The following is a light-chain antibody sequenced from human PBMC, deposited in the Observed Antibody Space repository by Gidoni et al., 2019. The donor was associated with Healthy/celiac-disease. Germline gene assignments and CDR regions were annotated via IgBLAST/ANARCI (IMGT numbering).Light chain of an antibody. J-gene: IGKJ1*01. Sequence: EIVLTQSPGTLSLSPGESATLSCRASQSVSSSYLAWYQQTPGQAPRLLIYGASSRATGIPDRFSGSGSGTDFTLTISRLEPEDFAVYYCQQYGSSPSWTFGQGTKVEIK. CDR2: GAS. V-gene: IGKV3-20*01. CDR1: QSVSSSY. CDR3: QQYGSSPSWT.